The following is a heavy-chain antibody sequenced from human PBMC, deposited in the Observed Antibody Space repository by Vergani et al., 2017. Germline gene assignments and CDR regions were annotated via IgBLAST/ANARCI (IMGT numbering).Heavy chain of an antibody. V-gene: IGHV4-38-2*01. D-gene: IGHD2-21*01. CDR2: IHNRGKT. Sequence: QVRLEESGPGLVKPSETLPLTCSVSGYSIGSGFYWAWFRQSPGEGLQWLTSIHNRGKTSHNPSLKSRVSVSLDTSKNRSSLNLTPVTATDTAVYYCARSQGDYWYFDLWGPGSLVTVSS. J-gene: IGHJ2*01. CDR3: ARSQGDYWYFDL. CDR1: GYSIGSGFY.